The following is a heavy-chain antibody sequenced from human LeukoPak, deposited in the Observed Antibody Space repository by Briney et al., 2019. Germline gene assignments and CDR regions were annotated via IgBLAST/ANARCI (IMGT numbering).Heavy chain of an antibody. J-gene: IGHJ4*02. CDR2: INPNSGGT. D-gene: IGHD3-22*01. Sequence: ASVKVSCKASGYTFTGYYMHWVRQAPGQGLEWMGWINPNSGGTNYAQKFQGRVTMTRYTSISTAYMELSRLRSDDTAVYYCAKEGEPVNYYDSYCYYYDYWGRGTLVTVS. V-gene: IGHV1-2*02. CDR1: GYTFTGYY. CDR3: AKEGEPVNYYDSYCYYYDY.